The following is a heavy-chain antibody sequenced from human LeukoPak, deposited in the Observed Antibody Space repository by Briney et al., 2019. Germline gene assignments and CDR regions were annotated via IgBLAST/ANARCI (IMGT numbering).Heavy chain of an antibody. CDR2: ISYDGGNK. CDR1: GFTFSSYG. CDR3: AKETGESTLYYYYGMDV. D-gene: IGHD3-10*01. J-gene: IGHJ6*04. Sequence: GGSLRLSCAASGFTFSSYGMHWVRQAPGKGLEWVAVISYDGGNKYYADSVKGRFTISRDNSKNTLYLQMNSLRAEDTAVYYCAKETGESTLYYYYGMDVWGKGTTVTVSS. V-gene: IGHV3-30*18.